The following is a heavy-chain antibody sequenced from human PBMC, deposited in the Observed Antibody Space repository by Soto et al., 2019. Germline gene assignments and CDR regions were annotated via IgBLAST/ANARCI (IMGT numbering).Heavy chain of an antibody. CDR3: ARGRYLDSSDYWVANLPFDH. J-gene: IGHJ4*02. CDR1: GFTFNSYV. D-gene: IGHD3-22*01. V-gene: IGHV3-23*01. Sequence: GGSLRLSCAASGFTFNSYVMTWGRQAPGEGLEWVSLISRSGSGTAYYADSVKGRFTISRDNSENTLFLQMNNLRDEDTALYYCARGRYLDSSDYWVANLPFDHWGLGTLVTVSS. CDR2: ISRSGSGT.